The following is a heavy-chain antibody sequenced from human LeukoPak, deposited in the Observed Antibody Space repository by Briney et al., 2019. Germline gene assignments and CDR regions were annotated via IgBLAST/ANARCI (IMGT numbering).Heavy chain of an antibody. V-gene: IGHV4-34*01. CDR2: TNHSGST. D-gene: IGHD3-22*01. CDR1: SGSFSGYY. J-gene: IGHJ4*02. Sequence: SETLSLTCAVYSGSFSGYYWTWIRQPPGKGLEWIGETNHSGSTNYNPSLKSRVTISVDTSRNQFSLKLSSVTAADTAVYYCARGPATYYYDNSGYYFFDYWGQGTLVTVSS. CDR3: ARGPATYYYDNSGYYFFDY.